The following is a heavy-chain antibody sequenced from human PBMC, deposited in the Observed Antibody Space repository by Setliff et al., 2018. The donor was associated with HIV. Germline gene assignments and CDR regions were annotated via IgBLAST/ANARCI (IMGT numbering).Heavy chain of an antibody. D-gene: IGHD2-21*01. CDR1: GGTFSSYA. V-gene: IGHV1-69*13. J-gene: IGHJ6*03. CDR3: ASAYEYYMDV. Sequence: SVKVSCKASGGTFSSYAISWVRQAPGQGLEWMGGIIPIFGTANYAQKFQGRVTIIADASTNTVNMELSSLRSEDTAVDYCASAYEYYMDVWGKGTTVTVSS. CDR2: IIPIFGTA.